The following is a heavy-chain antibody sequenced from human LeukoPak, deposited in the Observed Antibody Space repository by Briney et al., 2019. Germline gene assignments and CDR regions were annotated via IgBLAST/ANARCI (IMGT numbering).Heavy chain of an antibody. V-gene: IGHV4-38-2*02. CDR2: IYHSGST. J-gene: IGHJ4*02. CDR3: ARLERLGGPDY. D-gene: IGHD1-1*01. Sequence: SETLSLTCTVSGYSISSGYYWGWIRQPPGEGLEWIGSIYHSGSTYYNPSLKSRVTISVDASKNQFPLKLSSVTAADTAVYYCARLERLGGPDYWGQGTLVTVSS. CDR1: GYSISSGYY.